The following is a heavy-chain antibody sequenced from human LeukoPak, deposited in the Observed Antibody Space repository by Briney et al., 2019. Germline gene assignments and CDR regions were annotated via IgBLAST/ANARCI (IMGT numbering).Heavy chain of an antibody. D-gene: IGHD1-26*01. CDR1: GYTFTSYY. Sequence: ASVKVSCMASGYTFTSYYMHWVRQAPGQGLEWMGIINPSGGSTSYAQKFQGRVTMTRDTSTSTVYMELSSLRSEDTAVYYCARQSYRGSYLLYWFDPWGQGTLVTVSS. V-gene: IGHV1-46*01. J-gene: IGHJ5*02. CDR2: INPSGGST. CDR3: ARQSYRGSYLLYWFDP.